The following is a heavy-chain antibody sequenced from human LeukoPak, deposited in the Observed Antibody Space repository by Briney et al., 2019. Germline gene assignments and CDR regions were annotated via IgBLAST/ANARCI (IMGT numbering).Heavy chain of an antibody. V-gene: IGHV3-30*18. CDR1: GFIFSDYG. Sequence: GRSLRLSCVASGFIFSDYGIQWVRQAPGKGLEWVAVIAYDGNNTYYGDSVRGRFTISRDNSKKMVYLEMNSLRVEDTAVYYCAKTGMLRRVGYLDVWGKGTAVIVSS. D-gene: IGHD1-1*01. CDR2: IAYDGNNT. J-gene: IGHJ6*04. CDR3: AKTGMLRRVGYLDV.